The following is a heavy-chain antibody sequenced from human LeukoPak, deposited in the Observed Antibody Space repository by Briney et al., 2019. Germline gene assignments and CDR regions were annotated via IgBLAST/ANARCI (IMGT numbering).Heavy chain of an antibody. CDR3: VKDYYDSSGYYLFDY. V-gene: IGHV3-11*01. CDR2: ISSSGSTI. D-gene: IGHD3-22*01. CDR1: GFTFSDYY. Sequence: GGSLRLSCAASGFTFSDYYMSWIRQAPGKGLEWVSYISSSGSTIYYADSVKGRFTISRDNSKNTLYLQMNSLRAEDTAVYYCVKDYYDSSGYYLFDYWGQGTLVTVSS. J-gene: IGHJ4*02.